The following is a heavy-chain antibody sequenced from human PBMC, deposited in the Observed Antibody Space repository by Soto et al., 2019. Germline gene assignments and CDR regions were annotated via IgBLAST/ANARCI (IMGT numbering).Heavy chain of an antibody. V-gene: IGHV1-18*01. D-gene: IGHD6-13*01. CDR3: ARVQRQQLVLRHKFDY. J-gene: IGHJ4*02. CDR2: ISAYNGDT. CDR1: GYTFTSYG. Sequence: ASVKVSCKASGYTFTSYGISWVRQAPGQGLEWMGWISAYNGDTNYAQKLQGRVTMTTDTSTSTAYMELRSLRSDDTAVYYCARVQRQQLVLRHKFDYWGQGTLVTVSS.